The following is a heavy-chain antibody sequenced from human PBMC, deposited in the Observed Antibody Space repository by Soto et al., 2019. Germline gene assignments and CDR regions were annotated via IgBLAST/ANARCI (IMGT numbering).Heavy chain of an antibody. D-gene: IGHD2-15*01. V-gene: IGHV4-59*01. Sequence: QVQLQESGPGLVKPSETLSLTCTVSGGSISSYYWSWIRQPPGKGLEWIGYIYYSGSTNYNPSLKSRVTISVDTSKNQFSLKLSSVTAADTAVYYCARGRATSCSGGSCYATHNDYWGQGTLVTVSS. J-gene: IGHJ4*02. CDR2: IYYSGST. CDR3: ARGRATSCSGGSCYATHNDY. CDR1: GGSISSYY.